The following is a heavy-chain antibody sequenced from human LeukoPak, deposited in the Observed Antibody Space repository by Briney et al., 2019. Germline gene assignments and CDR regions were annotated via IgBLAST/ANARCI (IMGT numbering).Heavy chain of an antibody. CDR2: IKQDGSEK. D-gene: IGHD4-11*01. V-gene: IGHV3-7*01. Sequence: GGSLRLSCAASGFTFSSYWMSWVRQAPGKGLEWVANIKQDGSEKYYVDSVKGRFTISRDNAKNSLYLQMNSLRTEDTAVYYCARVDFDYSFDYWGQGTLVTVSS. CDR3: ARVDFDYSFDY. CDR1: GFTFSSYW. J-gene: IGHJ4*02.